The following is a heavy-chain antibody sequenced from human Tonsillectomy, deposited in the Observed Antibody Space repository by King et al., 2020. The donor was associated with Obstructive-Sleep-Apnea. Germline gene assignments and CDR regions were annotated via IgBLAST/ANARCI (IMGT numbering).Heavy chain of an antibody. CDR2: IHYSGST. J-gene: IGHJ4*02. CDR1: GGSISRSDYY. Sequence: QLQESGPGLVKASQNLSLTCTVSGGSISRSDYYWSWIRQHPGKGLEWIGYIHYSGSTYYNPSLKSRVTISVDTSKNQFSLKLSSVTAADTAVYYCARDSNYFGSGVWGQGTLVTVSS. D-gene: IGHD3-10*01. CDR3: ARDSNYFGSGV. V-gene: IGHV4-31*03.